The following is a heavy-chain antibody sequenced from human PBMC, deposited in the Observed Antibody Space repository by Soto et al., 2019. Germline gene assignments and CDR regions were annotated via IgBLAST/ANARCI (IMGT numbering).Heavy chain of an antibody. V-gene: IGHV3-9*01. CDR1: GFTFDDYA. D-gene: IGHD7-27*01. CDR2: ISWNSGSI. CDR3: AKDMEPNCGSYDNWYFAL. J-gene: IGHJ2*01. Sequence: EVQLVESGGGLVQPGRSLRLSCAASGFTFDDYAMHWVRQAPGKGLEWVSGISWNSGSIGYADSVKGRFTISRDNAKNSLYLQMNSLGAEDTALYYCAKDMEPNCGSYDNWYFALWGRGTLVTFSS.